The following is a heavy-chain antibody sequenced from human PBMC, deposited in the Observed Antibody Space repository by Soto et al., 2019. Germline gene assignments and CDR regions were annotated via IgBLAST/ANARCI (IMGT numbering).Heavy chain of an antibody. J-gene: IGHJ5*02. Sequence: XATLSLTCTVSGGSFSSGIYYWSWIRQPPGKGLELIGYIYYSGSTNYNPSLKSRVTISVDTSKNQFSLKLSSVTTADTAVYYCARVGYTESSDYLSNWFDPCGQGTLVTVSS. CDR3: ARVGYTESSDYLSNWFDP. CDR1: GGSFSSGIYY. CDR2: IYYSGST. V-gene: IGHV4-61*01. D-gene: IGHD3-22*01.